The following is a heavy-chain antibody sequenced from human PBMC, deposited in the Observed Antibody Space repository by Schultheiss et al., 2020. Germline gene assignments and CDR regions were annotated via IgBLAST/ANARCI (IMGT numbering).Heavy chain of an antibody. CDR1: GYTFTSYA. CDR2: SNAGNGNT. D-gene: IGHD1-26*01. V-gene: IGHV1-3*02. J-gene: IGHJ6*03. CDR3: ARVKFKSGSYYYYYYMDV. Sequence: SVKVSCKASGYTFTSYAMHWVRQAPGQRLEWMGWSNAGNGNTKYSQEFQGRVTITRDTSASTAYMELSSLRSEDMAVYYCARVKFKSGSYYYYYYMDVWGKGTTVTVSS.